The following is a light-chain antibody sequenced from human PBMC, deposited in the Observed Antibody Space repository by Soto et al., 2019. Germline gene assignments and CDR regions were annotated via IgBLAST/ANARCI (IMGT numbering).Light chain of an antibody. Sequence: EIVLTQSPGTLSLSPGERATLSCRASQSVSSSYLAWYQQKPGQAPRLLIYGASSRATGIPDRFSGSGFGTDFTLTISRLEPEDFAVYYCQQYHSSPPLTFGGGTKVEIK. CDR3: QQYHSSPPLT. V-gene: IGKV3-20*01. J-gene: IGKJ4*01. CDR2: GAS. CDR1: QSVSSSY.